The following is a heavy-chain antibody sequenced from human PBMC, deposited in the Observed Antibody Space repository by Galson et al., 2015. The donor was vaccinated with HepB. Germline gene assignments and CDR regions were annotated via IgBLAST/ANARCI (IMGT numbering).Heavy chain of an antibody. CDR1: GGTFSSYA. CDR3: ARDGGVGAPFDY. CDR2: IIPIFGTA. V-gene: IGHV1-69*01. J-gene: IGHJ4*02. D-gene: IGHD1-26*01. Sequence: SCKASGGTFSSYAISWVRQAPGQGLEWMGGIIPIFGTANYAQKFQGRVTITADESTSTAYMELSSLRSEDTAVYYCARDGGVGAPFDYWGQGTLVTVSS.